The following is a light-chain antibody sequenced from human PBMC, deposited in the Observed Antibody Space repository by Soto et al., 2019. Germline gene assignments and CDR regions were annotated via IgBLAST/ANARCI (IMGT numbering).Light chain of an antibody. J-gene: IGLJ1*01. Sequence: PGQRVTISCTGSSSNIGAGFDVHWYQHLPGTAPKVLIYRNSNRPSGVPDRFSGSKSGTSASLAITGLQAEDEADYYCHSYDNSLSSYVFGTGTKVTVL. CDR3: HSYDNSLSSYV. CDR1: SSNIGAGFD. CDR2: RNS. V-gene: IGLV1-40*01.